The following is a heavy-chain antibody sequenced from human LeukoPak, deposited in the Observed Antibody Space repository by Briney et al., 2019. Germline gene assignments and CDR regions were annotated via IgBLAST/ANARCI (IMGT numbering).Heavy chain of an antibody. J-gene: IGHJ6*03. D-gene: IGHD6-19*01. CDR1: GFTFSLYA. CDR3: AKSYSSEENSYYYMDV. CDR2: ISGSGIGGST. Sequence: TGGSLRLSCAASGFTFSLYAMSWVRQAPGTGLEWVSGISGSGIGGSTYHADSVKGRFTISRDNSKSTLYLEMNSLRAEDTAVYYCAKSYSSEENSYYYMDVWGKGTTVTVSS. V-gene: IGHV3-23*01.